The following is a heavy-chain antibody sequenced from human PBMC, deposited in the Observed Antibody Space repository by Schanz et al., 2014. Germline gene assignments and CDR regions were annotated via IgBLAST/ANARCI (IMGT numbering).Heavy chain of an antibody. J-gene: IGHJ4*02. D-gene: IGHD1-26*01. V-gene: IGHV1-69*04. CDR3: ARDRDQWDGNYLDY. Sequence: QVQLVQSGAEVKKPGSSVKVSCKASGGTFSSNGFTWVRQAPGQGLEWMGRIIPNLGAASYAQKFQGRVTMTTDTSTSTVYMELRSLTSDDSAVYYCARDRDQWDGNYLDYWGQGTLVTVSS. CDR2: IIPNLGAA. CDR1: GGTFSSNG.